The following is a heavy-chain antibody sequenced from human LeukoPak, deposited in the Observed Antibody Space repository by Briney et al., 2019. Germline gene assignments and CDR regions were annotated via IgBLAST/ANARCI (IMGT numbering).Heavy chain of an antibody. D-gene: IGHD1-1*01. CDR3: TTGMFDY. CDR1: GFMFSSYW. V-gene: IGHV3-43*01. J-gene: IGHJ4*02. CDR2: ISWDGTKT. Sequence: GGSLRLSCAASGFMFSSYWMSWVRQVPGKGPEWVSLISWDGTKTDYGNSMRGRFTVSRDNSQNSLFLQMNSLKIEDTALYYCTTGMFDYWGQGTLVTVSS.